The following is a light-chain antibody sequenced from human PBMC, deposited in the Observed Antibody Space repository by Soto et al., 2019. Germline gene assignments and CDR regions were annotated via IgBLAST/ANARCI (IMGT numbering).Light chain of an antibody. CDR1: QSVSSSY. CDR2: GAS. J-gene: IGKJ1*01. Sequence: EIVLAQSPGTLSLSPGERATLSCRASQSVSSSYLAWYQHKPGQVPRLLIYGASSRATGIPDRFSGSGSGTDFTLTISRLEPEDFAVYNCQQYGSSPPWTFGQGTKVEL. V-gene: IGKV3-20*01. CDR3: QQYGSSPPWT.